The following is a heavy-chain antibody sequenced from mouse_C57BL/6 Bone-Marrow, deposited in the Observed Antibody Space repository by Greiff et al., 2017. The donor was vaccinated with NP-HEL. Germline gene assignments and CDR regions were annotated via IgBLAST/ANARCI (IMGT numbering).Heavy chain of an antibody. Sequence: EVQLQQSGPVLVKPGASVKMSCKASGYTFTDYYMNWVKQSHGKSLEWIGVINPYNGGTSYNQKFKGKATLTVDKSSSTAYMELNSLTSEDSAVYYCARRNLLWLRRRGRGYAMDYWGQGTSVTVSS. D-gene: IGHD2-2*01. CDR1: GYTFTDYY. V-gene: IGHV1-19*01. J-gene: IGHJ4*01. CDR3: ARRNLLWLRRRGRGYAMDY. CDR2: INPYNGGT.